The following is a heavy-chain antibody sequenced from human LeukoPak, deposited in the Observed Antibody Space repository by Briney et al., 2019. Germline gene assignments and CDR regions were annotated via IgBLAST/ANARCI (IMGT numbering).Heavy chain of an antibody. CDR2: ISSSSSYI. V-gene: IGHV3-21*01. D-gene: IGHD3-22*01. J-gene: IGHJ2*01. CDR3: ARSADSSGPYWYFDL. CDR1: GFTFSSYS. Sequence: GGSLRLSCAASGFTFSSYSMNWVRQAPGKGLGWVSSISSSSSYIYYADSVKGRFTISRDNAKNSLYLQMNSLRAEDTAVYYCARSADSSGPYWYFDLWGRGTLVTVSS.